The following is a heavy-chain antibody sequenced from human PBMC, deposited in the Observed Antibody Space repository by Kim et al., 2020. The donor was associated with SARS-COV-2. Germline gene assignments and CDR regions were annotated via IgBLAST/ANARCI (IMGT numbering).Heavy chain of an antibody. CDR1: GGSISSSSYY. CDR2: IYYSGST. CDR3: ARLLLIGANLNDY. V-gene: IGHV4-39*01. Sequence: SETLSLTCTVSGGSISSSSYYWGWIRQPPGKGLEWIGSIYYSGSTYYNPSLKSRVTISVDTSKNQFSLKLSSVTAADTAVYYCARLLLIGANLNDYWGQGTLVTVSS. J-gene: IGHJ4*02. D-gene: IGHD3-10*01.